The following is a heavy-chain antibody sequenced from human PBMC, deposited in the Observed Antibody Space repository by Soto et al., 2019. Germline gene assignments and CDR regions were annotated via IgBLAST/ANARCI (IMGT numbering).Heavy chain of an antibody. D-gene: IGHD3-22*01. CDR2: IYYSGIT. J-gene: IGHJ1*01. V-gene: IGHV4-61*01. Sequence: SETLSLTCTVSGGSVSSGSYYWSWIRQPPGKGLEWIGYIYYSGITNYNPSLKSRVTISVDTSKNQFSLKLSSVTAADTAVYYCAREGGVYDSSGPFQHWGQGTLVTVSS. CDR1: GGSVSSGSYY. CDR3: AREGGVYDSSGPFQH.